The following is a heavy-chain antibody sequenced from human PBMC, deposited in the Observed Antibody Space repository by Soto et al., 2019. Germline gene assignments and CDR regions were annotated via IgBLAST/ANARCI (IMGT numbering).Heavy chain of an antibody. D-gene: IGHD6-19*01. CDR3: AKDRTAVADHDAFDI. Sequence: QVQLVESGGGVVQPGRSLRLSCAASGFTFSSYGMHWVRQAPGKGLEWVAVISYDGSNKYYADSVKGRFTISRDKSKNTLYLQMNSLRAEDTAVYYCAKDRTAVADHDAFDIWGQGTMVTVSS. CDR1: GFTFSSYG. V-gene: IGHV3-30*18. CDR2: ISYDGSNK. J-gene: IGHJ3*02.